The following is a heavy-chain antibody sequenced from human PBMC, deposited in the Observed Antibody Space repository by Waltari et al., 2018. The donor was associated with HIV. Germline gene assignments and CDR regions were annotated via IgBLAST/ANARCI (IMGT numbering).Heavy chain of an antibody. V-gene: IGHV1-2*02. CDR3: ARGPPYYYGLGSPGGGWFDP. CDR1: GYPFTGHY. J-gene: IGHJ5*02. Sequence: QVQLVQSGAEVKKTGASVKVYCKASGYPFTGHYTPWARQAPGQGLEWMGWIHPNSGGTNYAQKFQGRVTMTRDTAISTAYMELSRLRSDDTAVYYCARGPPYYYGLGSPGGGWFDPWGQGTLVTVSS. D-gene: IGHD3-10*01. CDR2: IHPNSGGT.